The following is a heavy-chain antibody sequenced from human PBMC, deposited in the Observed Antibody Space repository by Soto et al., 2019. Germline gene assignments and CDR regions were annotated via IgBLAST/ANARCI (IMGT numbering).Heavy chain of an antibody. J-gene: IGHJ4*02. D-gene: IGHD3-22*01. V-gene: IGHV4-4*02. CDR3: ARVRYDRSGFDH. CDR1: GDSISRSHW. CDR2: ISHSGIT. Sequence: QVQLQESGPGLVRPSGALSVTCAVSGDSISRSHWWSWVRQSPGKGLEWIGEISHSGITNYNPPLKSRVTISGDKSKNQLSLKLTSATAADTAVYYCARVRYDRSGFDHWGQGTLVSVSS.